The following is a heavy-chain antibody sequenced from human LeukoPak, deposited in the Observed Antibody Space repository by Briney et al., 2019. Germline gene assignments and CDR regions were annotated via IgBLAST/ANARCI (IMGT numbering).Heavy chain of an antibody. V-gene: IGHV1-69*05. J-gene: IGHJ4*02. CDR3: ARGGGSYRGYYFDY. D-gene: IGHD1-26*01. CDR2: IIPIFGTA. CDR1: GGTFSSYA. Sequence: ASVKVSCKASGGTFSSYAISWVRQAPGQGLEWMRGIIPIFGTANYAQKFQGRVTITTDESTSTAYMELSSLRSEDTAVYYCARGGGSYRGYYFDYWGQGTLVTVSS.